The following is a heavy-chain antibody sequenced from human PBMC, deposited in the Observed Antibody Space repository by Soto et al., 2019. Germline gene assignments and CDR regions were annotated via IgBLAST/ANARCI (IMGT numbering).Heavy chain of an antibody. CDR3: ARDEPYYYILTGYIPGGAFDI. Sequence: GGSLRLSCAASGFTVSSNYMSWFRQAPGKGLEWVSVIYSGGSTYYADSVKGRFTISRDNSKNTLYLQMNSLRAEDTAVYYCARDEPYYYILTGYIPGGAFDIWGQGTMVTVSS. CDR2: IYSGGST. J-gene: IGHJ3*02. CDR1: GFTVSSNY. D-gene: IGHD3-9*01. V-gene: IGHV3-66*01.